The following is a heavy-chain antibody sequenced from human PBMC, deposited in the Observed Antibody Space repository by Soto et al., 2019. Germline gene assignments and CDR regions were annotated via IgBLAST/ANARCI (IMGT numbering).Heavy chain of an antibody. CDR2: IYGNDNK. CDR1: GFSLSTSGVA. D-gene: IGHD6-6*01. CDR3: AHRRNTADRLWFDP. V-gene: IGHV2-5*01. Sequence: SGPTLVNPTQTLTLTCTVSGFSLSTSGVAVGWIRQPPGKALEWLAVIYGNDNKQYSASLNTRLTITKDTSKNQVVLTMSNMDPFDTATYYCAHRRNTADRLWFDPWGQGTPVTVSS. J-gene: IGHJ5*02.